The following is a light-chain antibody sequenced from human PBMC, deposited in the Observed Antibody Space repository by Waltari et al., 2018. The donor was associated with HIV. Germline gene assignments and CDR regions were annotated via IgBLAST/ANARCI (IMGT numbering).Light chain of an antibody. J-gene: IGLJ2*01. CDR2: RNSEGNH. CDR1: SGHSNYA. V-gene: IGLV4-69*01. CDR3: QTWATGSRVV. Sequence: QLVLTQSPSASASLGASVKLTCTLSSGHSNYAIAWHQQHPEKGPRYLMKRNSEGNHIKGDGIPDRFAGASSGAERYLTIPSRQYEDEADYYCQTWATGSRVVVGGGTKVTVL.